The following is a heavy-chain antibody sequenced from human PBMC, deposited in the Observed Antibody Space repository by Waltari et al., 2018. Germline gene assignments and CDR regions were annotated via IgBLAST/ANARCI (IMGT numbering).Heavy chain of an antibody. V-gene: IGHV3-30*01. CDR2: ISYDGSNK. J-gene: IGHJ4*02. CDR1: GFTFGTYD. CDR3: ARDPRSSSRPTYFDY. D-gene: IGHD6-6*01. Sequence: QVQLVESGGGVVQPGRSLRLSCAASGFTFGTYDIHWVRPAPGKGLEWVAVISYDGSNKYYSDSVKGRFTISRDNSKNTLYLQMNSLTTEDTAVYYCARDPRSSSRPTYFDYWGQGTLVTVSS.